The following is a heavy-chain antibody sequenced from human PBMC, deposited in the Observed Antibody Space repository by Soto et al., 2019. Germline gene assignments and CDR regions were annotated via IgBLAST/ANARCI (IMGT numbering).Heavy chain of an antibody. CDR1: GFAFTTYW. Sequence: EAQLVESGGGLVQPGGSLRLSCAASGFAFTTYWMGWVRHAPGRGLECLANIAQDGSQTYYVDSVKGRFTISRDNAKNSLYLHMNSRRAEDTAVYYCETMRRGSPDDYWGLGTLVTVSS. V-gene: IGHV3-7*01. D-gene: IGHD2-2*01. CDR2: IAQDGSQT. CDR3: ETMRRGSPDDY. J-gene: IGHJ4*02.